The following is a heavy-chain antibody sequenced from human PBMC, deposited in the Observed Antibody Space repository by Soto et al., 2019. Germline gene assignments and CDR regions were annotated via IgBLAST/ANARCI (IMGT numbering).Heavy chain of an antibody. CDR1: GFTFRTYS. CDR3: AKDRHCGGGTCQRSYFDH. Sequence: ESGGALVQPGGSLRLSCVASGFTFRTYSMSWVRQVPGKGLEWVSVVSGGGGSTYYAGSVRGRFTISRDNSKNTLYLQMNNLRDEDTAVYYCAKDRHCGGGTCQRSYFDHWGQGTPVTVS. D-gene: IGHD2-15*01. CDR2: VSGGGGST. V-gene: IGHV3-23*01. J-gene: IGHJ4*02.